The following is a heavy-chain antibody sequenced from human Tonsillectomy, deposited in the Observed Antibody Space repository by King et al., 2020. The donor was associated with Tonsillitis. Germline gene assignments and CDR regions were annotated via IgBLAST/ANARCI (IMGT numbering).Heavy chain of an antibody. CDR3: AREMATSGWYHY. Sequence: VQLVQSGGGLIQPGGSLRLSCAASGFSVSTNYMNWVRQPPGKGLEWVSIIYSDGSTNYADSAKGRFTISRDNSQNTLYLQMNSLRADDTAVYYCAREMATSGWYHYWGQGTLVTVSS. J-gene: IGHJ4*02. CDR2: IYSDGST. CDR1: GFSVSTNY. V-gene: IGHV3-53*01. D-gene: IGHD6-19*01.